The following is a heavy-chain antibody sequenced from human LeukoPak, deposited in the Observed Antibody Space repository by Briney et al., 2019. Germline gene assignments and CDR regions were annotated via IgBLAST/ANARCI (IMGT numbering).Heavy chain of an antibody. Sequence: GGSLRLSCAASGFTFSSYSMNWVRQAPGKGLEWVSSISSSSSYIYYADSVKGRFTISRDNAKNSLYLQMNSLRAEDTAVYYCARDCSGGSCYDAFDIWGQETMVTVSS. V-gene: IGHV3-21*01. D-gene: IGHD2-15*01. J-gene: IGHJ3*02. CDR3: ARDCSGGSCYDAFDI. CDR2: ISSSSSYI. CDR1: GFTFSSYS.